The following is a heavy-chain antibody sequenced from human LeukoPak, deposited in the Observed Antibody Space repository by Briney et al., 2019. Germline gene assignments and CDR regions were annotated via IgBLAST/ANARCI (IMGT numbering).Heavy chain of an antibody. CDR2: ISYDGSNK. D-gene: IGHD5-18*01. V-gene: IGHV3-30-3*01. CDR1: GFTFSSYA. J-gene: IGHJ4*02. Sequence: GGSLRLSCAASGFTFSSYAMHWVRQAPGKGLEWVAVISYDGSNKYYADAVKGRFTISRDNSKNTLYLQMSSLRAEDTAVYYCVKDKGYTYSYGDYWGQGTLVIVSS. CDR3: VKDKGYTYSYGDY.